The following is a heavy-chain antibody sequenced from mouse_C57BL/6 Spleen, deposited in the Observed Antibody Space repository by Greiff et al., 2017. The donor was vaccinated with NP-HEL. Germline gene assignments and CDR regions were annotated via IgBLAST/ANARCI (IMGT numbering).Heavy chain of an antibody. D-gene: IGHD4-1*02. CDR1: GYTFTSYW. CDR2: IDPSDSYT. V-gene: IGHV1-69*01. J-gene: IGHJ1*03. Sequence: QVQLKQSGAELVMPGASVKLSCKASGYTFTSYWMHWVKQRPGQGLEWIGEIDPSDSYTNYNQKFKGKSTLTVDKSSSTAYMQLSSLTSEDSAVYYCVSTGPYWYFDVWGTGTTVTVSS. CDR3: VSTGPYWYFDV.